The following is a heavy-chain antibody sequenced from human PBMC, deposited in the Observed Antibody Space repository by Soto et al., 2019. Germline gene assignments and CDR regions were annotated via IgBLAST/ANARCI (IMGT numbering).Heavy chain of an antibody. CDR2: ISYDGSNK. D-gene: IGHD1-7*01. J-gene: IGHJ4*02. CDR3: ARVVITGTTIIIDY. CDR1: GFTFSSYA. Sequence: GGSLRLSCAASGFTFSSYAMHWVRQAPGKGLEWVAVISYDGSNKYYADSVKGRFTISRDNSKNTLYLQMNSLRAEDTAVYYCARVVITGTTIIIDYWGQGTLVTVSS. V-gene: IGHV3-30-3*01.